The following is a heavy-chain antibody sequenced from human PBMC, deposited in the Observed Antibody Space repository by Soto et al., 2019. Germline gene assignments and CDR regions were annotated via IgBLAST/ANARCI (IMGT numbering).Heavy chain of an antibody. CDR2: ISAYNGNT. D-gene: IGHD3-22*01. J-gene: IGHJ4*02. CDR1: GYTFTSYG. V-gene: IGHV1-18*01. Sequence: ASVKVSCKASGYTFTSYGNSWVRQAPGQGLEWMGWISAYNGNTNYAQKLQGRVTMTTDTSTSTAYMELRSLRSDDTAVYYCARVLPHYYDSSGYSHFDYWGQGTLVTVSS. CDR3: ARVLPHYYDSSGYSHFDY.